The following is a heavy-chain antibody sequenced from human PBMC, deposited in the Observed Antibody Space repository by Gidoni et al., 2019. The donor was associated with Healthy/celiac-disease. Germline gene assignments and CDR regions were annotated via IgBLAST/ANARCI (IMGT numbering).Heavy chain of an antibody. CDR1: GFTFSRSA. J-gene: IGHJ4*02. D-gene: IGHD2-15*01. Sequence: EVQLLESGGGLVQPGGSLRLSCAASGFTFSRSAMSWVRQAPGKGLEWVSITSSSGGSTYYADSVKGRFTISRDNSKNTLYLQMNSLRAEDTAVYYCAKAPDYCSGGNCYAGSFDYWGQGTLVTVSS. V-gene: IGHV3-23*01. CDR3: AKAPDYCSGGNCYAGSFDY. CDR2: TSSSGGST.